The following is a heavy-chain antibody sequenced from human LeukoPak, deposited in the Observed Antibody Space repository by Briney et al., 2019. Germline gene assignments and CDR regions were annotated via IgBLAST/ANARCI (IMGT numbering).Heavy chain of an antibody. J-gene: IGHJ4*02. CDR3: AGDLEQAVFDY. CDR2: ISAYNGNT. V-gene: IGHV1-18*01. D-gene: IGHD2-15*01. Sequence: AAVKVSCKASGYTFTSYGISWVRQPPGQGLEWMGWISAYNGNTNYAQKLQGRVTMTTDTSTSTAYMELSRLRSDDTAVYYCAGDLEQAVFDYWGQGTLVTVSS. CDR1: GYTFTSYG.